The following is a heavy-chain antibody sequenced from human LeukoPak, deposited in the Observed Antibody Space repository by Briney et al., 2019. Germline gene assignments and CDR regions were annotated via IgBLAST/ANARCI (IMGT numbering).Heavy chain of an antibody. CDR1: GLTFSTSD. V-gene: IGHV3-30*02. J-gene: IGHJ3*01. CDR2: IQYDGSRE. Sequence: PGGSLRLSCAASGLTFSTSDMHWVRQAPGKGLESVSFIQYDGSRENYSDSVKGRFSISRDNARNTLYLQMYSLRPDDTAVYYCAKDLFFWGQGTVVTVSS. D-gene: IGHD3-9*01. CDR3: AKDLFF.